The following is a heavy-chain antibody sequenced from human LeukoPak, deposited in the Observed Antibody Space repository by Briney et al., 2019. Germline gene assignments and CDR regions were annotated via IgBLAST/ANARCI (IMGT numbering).Heavy chain of an antibody. CDR3: ARGSGGYSYGNFCRAHYFDY. J-gene: IGHJ4*02. CDR1: GGSFSGYY. Sequence: PSETLSLTCAVYGGSFSGYYWSWIRQPPGKGLEWIGEINHSGSTNYNPSLKSRVTISVDTSKNQFSLKLSSVTAADTAVYYCARGSGGYSYGNFCRAHYFDYWGQGTLVTVSS. V-gene: IGHV4-34*01. CDR2: INHSGST. D-gene: IGHD5-18*01.